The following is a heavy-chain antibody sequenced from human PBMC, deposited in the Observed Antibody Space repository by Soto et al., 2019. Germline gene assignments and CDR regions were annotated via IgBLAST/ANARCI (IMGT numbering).Heavy chain of an antibody. Sequence: GSIYYSGSTYYNPSLKSRVTISVDTSKNQFSLKLSSVTAADTAVYYCARHSYDYVWGSYRIFDYWGQGTLVTVSS. V-gene: IGHV4-39*01. D-gene: IGHD3-16*02. CDR2: IYYSGST. J-gene: IGHJ4*02. CDR3: ARHSYDYVWGSYRIFDY.